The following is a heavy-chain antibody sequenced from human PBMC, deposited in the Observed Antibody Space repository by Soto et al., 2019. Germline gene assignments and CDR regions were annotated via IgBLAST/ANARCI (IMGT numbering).Heavy chain of an antibody. CDR3: SKDRTIFGVAPGY. V-gene: IGHV1-18*01. J-gene: IGHJ4*01. Sequence: GASVKVSCKASGYTFTSYGISWVRQAPGQGLEWMGWISAYNGNTNYVQKLQGRVTMTTDTSTSTAYMELRSLRSDATDVYYSSKDRTIFGVAPGYCGHGTLVPVS. CDR2: ISAYNGNT. CDR1: GYTFTSYG. D-gene: IGHD3-3*01.